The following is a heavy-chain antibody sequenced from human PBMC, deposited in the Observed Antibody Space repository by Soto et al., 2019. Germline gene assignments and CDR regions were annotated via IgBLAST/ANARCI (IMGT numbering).Heavy chain of an antibody. CDR1: GYTFTSYD. J-gene: IGHJ6*03. CDR3: ARATMVRGVIIVEDYYYYMDV. Sequence: ASVKVSCKASGYTFTSYDINWVRQATGQGLEWMGWMNPNSGNTGYAQKFQGRVTMTRNTSISTAYMELSSLRSEDTAVYYCARATMVRGVIIVEDYYYYMDVWGKGTTVTVSS. CDR2: MNPNSGNT. D-gene: IGHD3-10*01. V-gene: IGHV1-8*01.